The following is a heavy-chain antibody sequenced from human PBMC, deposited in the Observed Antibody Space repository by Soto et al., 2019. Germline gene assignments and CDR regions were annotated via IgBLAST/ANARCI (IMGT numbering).Heavy chain of an antibody. CDR2: IYSGGST. CDR1: GFTVSSNY. D-gene: IGHD2-8*01. V-gene: IGHV3-53*02. J-gene: IGHJ5*02. Sequence: EVKVVETGGGLIQPVGSLRLSCSVSGFTVSSNYMSWVRQPPGKGPEWVSDIYSGGSTYYADSVKGRFTISRDNSKNTLYLQMNSMRAEDTAVYYCARERDGHNPNWFDLWGQGTMVTVSS. CDR3: ARERDGHNPNWFDL.